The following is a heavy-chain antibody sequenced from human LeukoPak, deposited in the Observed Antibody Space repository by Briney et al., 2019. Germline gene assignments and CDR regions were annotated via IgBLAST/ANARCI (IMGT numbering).Heavy chain of an antibody. CDR2: INPSGGST. J-gene: IGHJ4*02. CDR3: ARDRAGLGP. Sequence: ASVKVSCKASGYIFTSYFMHWVRQAPGQGLEWMGLINPSGGSTRYAQKFQGRVTMTRDMSTSTVYMELSSLRSEDTAVYYCARDRAGLGPWGQGTLVTVSS. V-gene: IGHV1-46*01. D-gene: IGHD3/OR15-3a*01. CDR1: GYIFTSYF.